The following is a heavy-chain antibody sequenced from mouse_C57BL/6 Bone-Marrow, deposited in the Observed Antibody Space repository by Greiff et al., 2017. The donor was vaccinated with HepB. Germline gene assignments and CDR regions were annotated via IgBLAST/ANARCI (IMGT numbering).Heavy chain of an antibody. J-gene: IGHJ3*01. V-gene: IGHV5-9-1*02. CDR1: GFTFSSYA. CDR2: ISSGGDYI. Sequence: EVKLMESGEGLVKPGGSLKLSCAASGFTFSSYAMSWVRQTPEKRLEWVAYISSGGDYIYYADTVKGRFTISRDNARNTLYLQMSSRKSEDTAMYYCTRGQLRPSWFAYWGQGTLVTVSA. CDR3: TRGQLRPSWFAY. D-gene: IGHD3-2*02.